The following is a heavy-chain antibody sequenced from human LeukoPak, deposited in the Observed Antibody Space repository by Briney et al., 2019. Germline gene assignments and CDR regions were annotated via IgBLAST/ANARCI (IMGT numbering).Heavy chain of an antibody. CDR3: ARDGYSNYYYGMDV. V-gene: IGHV3-23*01. CDR2: ISGSGGTT. CDR1: GFTFSNYA. Sequence: GRSLRLSCATSGFTFSNYAVSWVRQAPGKGLEWVSSISGSGGTTYYADSVKGRFTISRDNSKNTLYLQMNSLRAEDTAVYYCARDGYSNYYYGMDVWGQGTAVTVSS. D-gene: IGHD4-11*01. J-gene: IGHJ6*02.